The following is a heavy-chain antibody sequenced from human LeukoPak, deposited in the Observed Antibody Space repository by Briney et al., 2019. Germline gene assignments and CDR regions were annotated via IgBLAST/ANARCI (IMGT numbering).Heavy chain of an antibody. CDR2: ISSSGTTI. J-gene: IGHJ4*01. CDR3: ARGYAGTLFY. CDR1: GFTFSTCE. V-gene: IGHV3-48*03. Sequence: GGSLRLSCAASGFTFSTCEMNWVRQAPGKGLEWVSYISSSGTTIYYADSVKGRFTISGDNAKNSLYLQMNSLRAEDTAVYYCARGYAGTLFYWGHGTLVTVSS. D-gene: IGHD4-23*01.